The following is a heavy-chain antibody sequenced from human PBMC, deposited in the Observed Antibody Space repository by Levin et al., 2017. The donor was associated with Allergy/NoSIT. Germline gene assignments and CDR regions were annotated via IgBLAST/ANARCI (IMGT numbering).Heavy chain of an antibody. J-gene: IGHJ3*02. D-gene: IGHD5-24*01. CDR3: AREPRGDGI. V-gene: IGHV3-11*05. CDR2: ISSSSSYT. CDR1: GFTFSDYY. Sequence: GESLKISCAASGFTFSDYYMSWIRQAPGKGLEWVSYISSSSSYTNYADSVKGRFTISRDNAKNSLYLQMNSLRAEDTAVYYCAREPRGDGIWGQGTMVTVSS.